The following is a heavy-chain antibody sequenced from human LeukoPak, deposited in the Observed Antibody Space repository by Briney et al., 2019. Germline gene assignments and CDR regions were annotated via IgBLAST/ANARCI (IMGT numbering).Heavy chain of an antibody. CDR3: ARSYDYVWGSYREDYYFDY. J-gene: IGHJ4*02. V-gene: IGHV3-66*01. D-gene: IGHD3-16*02. Sequence: GGSLRLSCAASGFTVSSNYMSWVRQAPGKGLEWVSVIYSGGSTYYADSVKGRFTISRDNSKNTLYLQMNSLRAEDTAVYYCARSYDYVWGSYREDYYFDYWGQGTLDTVSS. CDR1: GFTVSSNY. CDR2: IYSGGST.